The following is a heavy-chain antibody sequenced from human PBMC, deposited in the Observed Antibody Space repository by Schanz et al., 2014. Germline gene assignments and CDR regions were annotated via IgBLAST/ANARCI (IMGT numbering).Heavy chain of an antibody. CDR3: VRDSFFAFDY. CDR1: GFAVDNYY. D-gene: IGHD3-3*01. J-gene: IGHJ4*02. V-gene: IGHV3-66*01. CDR2: IFTDGRT. Sequence: EVQLVASGGGLVQPGGSLRLSCAASGFAVDNYYMSCVRQAPGRGLEWVSIIFTDGRTYYADSVKGRFTISRDSSKNTLFLQMNSLRAEDTAVYYCVRDSFFAFDYWSQGTLVTVSS.